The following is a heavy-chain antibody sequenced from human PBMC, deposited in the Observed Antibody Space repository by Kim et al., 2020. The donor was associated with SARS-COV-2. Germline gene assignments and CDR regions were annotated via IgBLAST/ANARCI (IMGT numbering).Heavy chain of an antibody. V-gene: IGHV3-43D*03. J-gene: IGHJ4*02. Sequence: SVKGRFTISRDNSKNSLYLQMNSLRAEDTALYYCAKDRESMTTVVGGIDYWGQGTLVTVSS. CDR3: AKDRESMTTVVGGIDY. D-gene: IGHD4-17*01.